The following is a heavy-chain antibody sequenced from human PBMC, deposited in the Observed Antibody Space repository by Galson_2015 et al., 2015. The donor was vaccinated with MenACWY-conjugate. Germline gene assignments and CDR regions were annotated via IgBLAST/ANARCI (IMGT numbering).Heavy chain of an antibody. D-gene: IGHD2-15*01. CDR2: IKCSTDGGTT. V-gene: IGHV3-15*01. J-gene: IGHJ5*02. Sequence: SLRLSCATSGLTFSNVWMSWVRQAPGKGLEWVARIKCSTDGGTTDYATPVKGRFTILRDDSAKTLYLQMNSLKIEDTAMYFCTRDRDVGGSRWWFDPWGQGTLVTVSS. CDR1: GLTFSNVW. CDR3: TRDRDVGGSRWWFDP.